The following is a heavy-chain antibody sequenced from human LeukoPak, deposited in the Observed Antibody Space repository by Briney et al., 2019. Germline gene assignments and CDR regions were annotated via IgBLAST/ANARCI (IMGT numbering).Heavy chain of an antibody. CDR1: GYSISGGYY. CDR2: IYYSGST. J-gene: IGHJ4*02. Sequence: SETLSLTCTASGYSISGGYYWGWIRQPPGKGLEWIGSIYYSGSTYYNPSLKSRVTISVDTSKNQFSLKLSSVTAADTAVYYCARERRDGYKVYFDYWGQGTLVTVSS. CDR3: ARERRDGYKVYFDY. D-gene: IGHD5-24*01. V-gene: IGHV4-38-2*02.